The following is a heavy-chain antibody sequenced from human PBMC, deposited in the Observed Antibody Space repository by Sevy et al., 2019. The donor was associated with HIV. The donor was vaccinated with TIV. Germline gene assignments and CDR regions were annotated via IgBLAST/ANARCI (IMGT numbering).Heavy chain of an antibody. V-gene: IGHV3-30-3*01. CDR3: ARGGEWLAPIYDY. J-gene: IGHJ4*02. Sequence: GGSLRLSCAASAFTFATYAIHWVRQAPGKGLEWVAVISYDGSNKHYTDSVKGRFTISRDNSRNTLYLQMNSLRTEDTAVYYCARGGEWLAPIYDYWGQGTLVTVSS. D-gene: IGHD6-19*01. CDR1: AFTFATYA. CDR2: ISYDGSNK.